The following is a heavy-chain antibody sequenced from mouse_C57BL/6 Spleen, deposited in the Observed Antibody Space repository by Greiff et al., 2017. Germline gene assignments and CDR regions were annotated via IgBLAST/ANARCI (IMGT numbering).Heavy chain of an antibody. Sequence: EVQRVESGGDLVKPGGSLKLSCAASGFTFSSYGMSWVRQTPDKRLEWVATISSGGSYTYYPDSVKGRFTISRDNAKNTLYLQMSRLKSEDTAMYYCARGITTVVARYFDVWGTGTTVTVSS. CDR1: GFTFSSYG. CDR3: ARGITTVVARYFDV. J-gene: IGHJ1*03. V-gene: IGHV5-6*01. D-gene: IGHD1-1*01. CDR2: ISSGGSYT.